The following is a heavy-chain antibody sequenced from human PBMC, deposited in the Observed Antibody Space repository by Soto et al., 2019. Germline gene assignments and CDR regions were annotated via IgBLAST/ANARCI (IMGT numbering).Heavy chain of an antibody. D-gene: IGHD2-8*01. V-gene: IGHV6-1*01. CDR3: ARLIGNSWLDS. CDR2: TYYRSKWYN. J-gene: IGHJ5*01. Sequence: QVQLQRSGPELVKPSQTLSLTCAISGDSVSTNSATWDWITQSPSRGLEWLGRTYYRSKWYNDYAVSVKGRITINPDTSNNQLSLQLNSVTPDDTAVYYCARLIGNSWLDSWGQGTLVTVSS. CDR1: GDSVSTNSAT.